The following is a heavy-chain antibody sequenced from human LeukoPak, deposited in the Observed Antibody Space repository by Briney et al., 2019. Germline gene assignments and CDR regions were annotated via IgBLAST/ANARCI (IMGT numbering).Heavy chain of an antibody. V-gene: IGHV4-61*01. Sequence: SETLSLTCTVSGGSVSSGSYYWSWIRQPPGKGLEWIGYIYYSGSTNYNPSLKSRVTISVDTSKNQFSLKLSSVTAADTAVYYCARSPPFGIAAAGWFDPWGQGTLVTVSS. CDR2: IYYSGST. CDR3: ARSPPFGIAAAGWFDP. CDR1: GGSVSSGSYY. J-gene: IGHJ5*02. D-gene: IGHD6-13*01.